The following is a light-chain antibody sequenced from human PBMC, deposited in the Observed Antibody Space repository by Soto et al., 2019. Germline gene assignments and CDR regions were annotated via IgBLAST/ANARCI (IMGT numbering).Light chain of an antibody. CDR3: TSYTSSVTLV. J-gene: IGLJ3*02. CDR1: SSDVGAYNY. CDR2: DVI. V-gene: IGLV2-14*01. Sequence: QSVLTQPASVSGSPGQSITISCTGTSSDVGAYNYVSWYQQHPGKVPKLIIYDVINRPPGVSSRFSGSKSVNTASLTISGLQAEDEADYYCTSYTSSVTLVFGGGTKLTVL.